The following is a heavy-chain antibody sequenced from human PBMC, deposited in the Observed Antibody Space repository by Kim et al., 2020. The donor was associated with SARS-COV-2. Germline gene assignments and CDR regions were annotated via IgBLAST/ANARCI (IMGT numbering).Heavy chain of an antibody. Sequence: DGRKKYYADSVKGRFTISRDNSKNTLYLQMNSLRAEDTAVYYCAAYNSSNWGQGTLVTVSS. D-gene: IGHD1-1*01. CDR2: DGRKK. CDR3: AAYNSSN. J-gene: IGHJ4*02. V-gene: IGHV3-30*02.